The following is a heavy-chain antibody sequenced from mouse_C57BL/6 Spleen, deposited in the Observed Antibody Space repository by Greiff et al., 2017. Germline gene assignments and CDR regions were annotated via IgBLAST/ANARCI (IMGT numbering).Heavy chain of an antibody. CDR2: IYPGDGDT. CDR1: GYAFSSYW. J-gene: IGHJ4*01. D-gene: IGHD3-1*01. CDR3: ARSGMSRVNAMDY. V-gene: IGHV1-80*01. Sequence: VQLQQSGAELVKPGASVKISCKASGYAFSSYWMNWVKQRPGKGLEWIGQIYPGDGDTNYNGKFKGKATLTADKSSSTAYMQLSSLTSEDSAVYFCARSGMSRVNAMDYWGQGTSVTVSS.